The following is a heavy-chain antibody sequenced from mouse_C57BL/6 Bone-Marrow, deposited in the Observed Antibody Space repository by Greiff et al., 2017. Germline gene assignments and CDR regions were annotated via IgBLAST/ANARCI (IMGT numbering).Heavy chain of an antibody. J-gene: IGHJ2*01. D-gene: IGHD1-1*01. V-gene: IGHV1-55*01. CDR3: SRISYYGIRFDY. CDR1: GYTFTSYW. CDR2: IYPGSGST. Sequence: QVQLQQPGAELVKPGASVKMSCKASGYTFTSYWITWVKQRPGQGLEWIGDIYPGSGSTKYNEKFKSKATLTVDTSSSTAYMQLSSLTSEDSAVYYCSRISYYGIRFDYWGQGTTLTVSS.